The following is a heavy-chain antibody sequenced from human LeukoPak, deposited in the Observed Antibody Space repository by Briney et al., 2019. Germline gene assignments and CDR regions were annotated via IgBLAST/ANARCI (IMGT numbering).Heavy chain of an antibody. D-gene: IGHD5-18*01. CDR1: GGTFSSYA. J-gene: IGHJ6*03. CDR3: ARSTAMVNLYYYMDV. Sequence: SVKVSCKASGGTFSSYAISWVRQAPGQGLEWMGGIIPIFGTASYAQKFQGRVTITADESTSTAYMELSSLRSEDTAVYYCARSTAMVNLYYYMDVWGKGTTVTISS. CDR2: IIPIFGTA. V-gene: IGHV1-69*01.